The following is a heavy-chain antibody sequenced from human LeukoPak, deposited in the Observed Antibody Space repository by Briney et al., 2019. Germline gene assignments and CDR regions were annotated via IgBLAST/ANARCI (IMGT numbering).Heavy chain of an antibody. CDR1: GFIYSSYG. CDR3: ARGIAGYMDV. CDR2: ISSSSSTI. D-gene: IGHD6-13*01. J-gene: IGHJ6*03. Sequence: GGSLRLSCAASGFIYSSYGMSWVRQAPGKGLEWVSYISSSSSTIYYADSVKGRFTISRDNAKNSLYLQMNSLRAEDTAVYYCARGIAGYMDVWGKGTTVTVSS. V-gene: IGHV3-48*01.